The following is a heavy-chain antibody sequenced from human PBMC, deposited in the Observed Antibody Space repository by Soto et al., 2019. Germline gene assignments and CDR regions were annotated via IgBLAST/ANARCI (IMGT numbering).Heavy chain of an antibody. CDR3: ASRVRIDAFDI. V-gene: IGHV4-59*08. D-gene: IGHD1-1*01. Sequence: QVQLQESGPGLVKPSETLSLTCTVSSGSISRYYWTWIRQPPGKGLEWIGYISYSGSTNYNPSLKXRXTXSXDTSKNQSSLKLSSVTAADTAVYYCASRVRIDAFDIWGQGTMVTVSS. CDR1: SGSISRYY. J-gene: IGHJ3*02. CDR2: ISYSGST.